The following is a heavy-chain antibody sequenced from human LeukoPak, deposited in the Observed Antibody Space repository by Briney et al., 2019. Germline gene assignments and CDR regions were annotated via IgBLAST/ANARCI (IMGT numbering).Heavy chain of an antibody. CDR1: GFTFRRCG. CDR2: IRNDGSSD. Sequence: PGGSLRLSCAASGFTFRRCGMHWVRQAPGKGLEWVAYIRNDGSSDYYGDSVKGRFTISRDDSQNTLFLQMSSLRPEDTAMYYCVTDASWAGDYWGQGTLVTVSS. J-gene: IGHJ4*02. V-gene: IGHV3-30*02. D-gene: IGHD6-19*01. CDR3: VTDASWAGDY.